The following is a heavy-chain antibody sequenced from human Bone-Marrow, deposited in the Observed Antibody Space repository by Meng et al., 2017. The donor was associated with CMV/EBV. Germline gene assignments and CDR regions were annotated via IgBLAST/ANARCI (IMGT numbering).Heavy chain of an antibody. V-gene: IGHV4-30-4*08. CDR1: GGSISSGDYY. CDR3: IGGVVYGDYVGYFDY. CDR2: IYYSGST. J-gene: IGHJ4*02. D-gene: IGHD4-17*01. Sequence: QVQLQGSGPGLVKPSQTLSLTGTVSGGSISSGDYYWSWIRQPPGKGLEWIGYIYYSGSTYYNPSLKSRVTISVDTSKNQFSLKLSSVTAADTAVYYCIGGVVYGDYVGYFDYWGQGTLVTVSS.